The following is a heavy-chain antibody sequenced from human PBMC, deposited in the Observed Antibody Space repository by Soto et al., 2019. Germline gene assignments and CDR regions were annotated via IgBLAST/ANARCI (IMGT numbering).Heavy chain of an antibody. V-gene: IGHV4-4*02. Sequence: SETLSLTCAVAGGSISSSNWWSWVRQPPGKGLEWIGEIYHSGSTNYNPSLKSRVTISVDKSKNQFSLKLSSVTAADTAVYYCARDLRAYGSDYYYYYGMDVWGQGTTVTVSS. D-gene: IGHD3-10*01. CDR3: ARDLRAYGSDYYYYYGMDV. CDR2: IYHSGST. J-gene: IGHJ6*02. CDR1: GGSISSSNW.